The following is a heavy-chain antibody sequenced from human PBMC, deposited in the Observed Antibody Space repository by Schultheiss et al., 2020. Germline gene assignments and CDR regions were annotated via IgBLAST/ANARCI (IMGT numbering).Heavy chain of an antibody. V-gene: IGHV4-59*01. D-gene: IGHD4-11*01. Sequence: SQTLSLTCAVYGGSFSGYYWSWIRQPPGKGLEWIGYIYYSGSTYYNPSLKSRVTISVDTSKNQFSLKLSFVTAADTAVYYCARGPRAVTGYYYYGMDVWGQGTTVTVSS. CDR2: IYYSGST. J-gene: IGHJ6*02. CDR1: GGSFSGYY. CDR3: ARGPRAVTGYYYYGMDV.